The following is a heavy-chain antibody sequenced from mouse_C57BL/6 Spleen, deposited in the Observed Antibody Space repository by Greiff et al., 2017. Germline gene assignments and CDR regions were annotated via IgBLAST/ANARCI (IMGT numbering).Heavy chain of an antibody. J-gene: IGHJ1*03. V-gene: IGHV1-50*01. CDR3: ARRDYSYWYFDV. CDR2: IDPSDSYT. D-gene: IGHD1-1*02. CDR1: GYTFTSYW. Sequence: VQLQQPGAELVKPGASVKLSCKASGYTFTSYWMQWVKQRPGQGLEWIGEIDPSDSYTNYNQKFKGKATLTVDTSSSTAYMQLSSLTSEDSAVYYCARRDYSYWYFDVWGTGTTVTVSS.